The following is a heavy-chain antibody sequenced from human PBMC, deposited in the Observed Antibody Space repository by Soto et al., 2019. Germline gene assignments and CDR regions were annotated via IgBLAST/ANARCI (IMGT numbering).Heavy chain of an antibody. V-gene: IGHV4-30-2*01. Sequence: QLQLQESGSGLVKPSQTLSLTCAVSGGSISSGGYSWSWIRQPPGKGLEWIGYIDHSGSTYYNPSLKSRVTISVDRSKNQFSLKLSSVTAADTAVYYCARGYSSSWYRMDYFDYWGQGTLVTVSS. D-gene: IGHD6-13*01. J-gene: IGHJ4*02. CDR3: ARGYSSSWYRMDYFDY. CDR1: GGSISSGGYS. CDR2: IDHSGST.